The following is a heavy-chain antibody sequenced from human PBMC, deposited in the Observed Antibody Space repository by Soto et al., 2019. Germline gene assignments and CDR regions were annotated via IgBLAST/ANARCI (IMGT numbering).Heavy chain of an antibody. V-gene: IGHV1-18*04. J-gene: IGHJ4*02. CDR1: GYTFTNHG. CDR3: ARDFYPVAYFFDY. Sequence: QVQLVQSGAEVKKPGASVKVSCKASGYTFTNHGISWVRQAPGQGLEWMGWVSGYNDKTKSAQKFQGRVTMTTDTSTSTAYMELRSLRSADTAVYYCARDFYPVAYFFDYWGQGTLVTASS. D-gene: IGHD2-21*01. CDR2: VSGYNDKT.